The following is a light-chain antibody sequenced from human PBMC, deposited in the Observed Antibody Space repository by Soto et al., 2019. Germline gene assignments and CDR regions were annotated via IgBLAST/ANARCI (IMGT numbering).Light chain of an antibody. CDR2: AAS. CDR1: QDIAIY. V-gene: IGKV1-9*01. J-gene: IGKJ4*01. CDR3: QQLRLYPST. Sequence: IQLTQSPSSLSASVGERVTITFLASQDIAIYLAWYQQKPGEAPKLLIYAASTLYGGVPSRFSGSGSGTDFALTITSLQAEDFATYYCQQLRLYPSTFGGGTKVDIK.